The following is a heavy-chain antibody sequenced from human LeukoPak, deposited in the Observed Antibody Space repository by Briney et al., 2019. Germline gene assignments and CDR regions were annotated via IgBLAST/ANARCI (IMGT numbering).Heavy chain of an antibody. CDR2: ISYDGSNK. Sequence: GGSLRLSCAASGFTFSNYGMHWVRRAPGKGLEWVAVISYDGSNKYYGDSVKGRFTISRDNSKNTLNLQMNSLRAEDTAVYYCAKVVGDGTYYYYGVDVWGQGTTVTVSS. CDR3: AKVVGDGTYYYYGVDV. CDR1: GFTFSNYG. D-gene: IGHD3-16*01. V-gene: IGHV3-30*18. J-gene: IGHJ6*02.